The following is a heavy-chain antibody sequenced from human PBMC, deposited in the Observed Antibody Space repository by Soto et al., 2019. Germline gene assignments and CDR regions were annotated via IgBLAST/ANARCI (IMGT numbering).Heavy chain of an antibody. CDR2: INPNSGGT. J-gene: IGHJ6*02. V-gene: IGHV1-2*04. CDR3: AREGIAVAGLEGMDV. D-gene: IGHD6-19*01. Sequence: VASVKVSCKASGYTFTGYYMHWVRQAPGQGLEWMGWINPNSGGTNYAQKFQGWVTMTRDTSISTAYMELSRLRSDDTAVYYCAREGIAVAGLEGMDVWGQGTTVTVSS. CDR1: GYTFTGYY.